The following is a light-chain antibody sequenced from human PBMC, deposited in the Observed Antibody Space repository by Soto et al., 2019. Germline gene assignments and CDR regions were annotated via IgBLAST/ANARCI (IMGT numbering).Light chain of an antibody. Sequence: DILMTQSPASVSASVGYRVAVTCLASQGIGSWLGWYQQKPGKAPKLLIYDAATLQSGVPSRFSGSGSGTEFTLTISSLQPEDFATYYCQQRNSYPITFGQGTRLEI. CDR3: QQRNSYPIT. CDR2: DAA. V-gene: IGKV1-12*01. J-gene: IGKJ5*01. CDR1: QGIGSW.